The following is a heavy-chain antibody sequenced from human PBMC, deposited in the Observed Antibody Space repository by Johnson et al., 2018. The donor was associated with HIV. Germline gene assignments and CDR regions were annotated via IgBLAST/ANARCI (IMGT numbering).Heavy chain of an antibody. CDR1: GFTFSDYG. D-gene: IGHD3-22*01. V-gene: IGHV3-30*19. Sequence: QVQLVESGGGVVQPGRSLRLSCAASGFTFSDYGMHWVRQAPGKGLEWVAVISYDGGNKYYADSVKGRFTISRDNSKNTLYLQMNSLRAEDMAVYYCASPILFDSSGATDAFDIWGQGTMVTVSS. CDR2: ISYDGGNK. J-gene: IGHJ3*02. CDR3: ASPILFDSSGATDAFDI.